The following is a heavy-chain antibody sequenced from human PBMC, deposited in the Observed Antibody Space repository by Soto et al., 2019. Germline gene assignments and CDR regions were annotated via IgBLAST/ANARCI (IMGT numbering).Heavy chain of an antibody. CDR2: IIPVFQTA. V-gene: IGHV1-69*01. CDR1: GGLFSSYP. Sequence: QAQLVQSGAEVKKPGSSVKVSCKASGGLFSSYPISWVRQVPGQGLEWMGGIIPVFQTAYYTQRFQVRVTITADESTNTAYMELSSLRSEDTAIYYCARGGSGYTWFNEFWGQGTLVTVSS. D-gene: IGHD3-22*01. J-gene: IGHJ4*02. CDR3: ARGGSGYTWFNEF.